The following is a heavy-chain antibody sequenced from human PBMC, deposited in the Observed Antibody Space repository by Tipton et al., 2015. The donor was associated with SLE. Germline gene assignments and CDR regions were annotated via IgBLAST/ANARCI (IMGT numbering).Heavy chain of an antibody. CDR3: ARDTQGGLDY. D-gene: IGHD3-16*01. CDR1: GGSISSSSTYY. J-gene: IGHJ4*02. V-gene: IGHV4-39*07. CDR2: IYYSGST. Sequence: TLSLTCTVSGGSISSSSTYYWGWIRQPPGKGLEWIGSIYYSGSTYYNPSLKSRVTISVDVSKNQYSLKLTSVTTADTAVYYCARDTQGGLDYWGQGTLVTVSS.